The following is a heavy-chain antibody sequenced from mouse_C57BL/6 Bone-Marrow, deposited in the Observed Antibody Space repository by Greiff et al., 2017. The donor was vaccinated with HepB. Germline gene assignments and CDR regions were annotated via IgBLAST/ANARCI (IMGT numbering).Heavy chain of an antibody. J-gene: IGHJ4*01. CDR1: GYAFSSYW. V-gene: IGHV1-80*01. Sequence: QVQLKESGAELVKPGASVKISCKASGYAFSSYWMNWVKQRPGKGLEWIGQIYPGDGDTNYNGKFKGKATLTADKSSSTAYMQLSSLTSEDSAVYVCARQGDGSSYDYYAMDYWGQGTSVTVSS. CDR2: IYPGDGDT. CDR3: ARQGDGSSYDYYAMDY. D-gene: IGHD1-1*01.